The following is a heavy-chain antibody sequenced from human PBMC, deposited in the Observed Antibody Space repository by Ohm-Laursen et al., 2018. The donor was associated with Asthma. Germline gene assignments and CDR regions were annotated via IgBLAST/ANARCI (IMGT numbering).Heavy chain of an antibody. CDR3: ARHVGGYSGYEGDY. V-gene: IGHV4-39*01. CDR2: IYYSGST. D-gene: IGHD5-12*01. CDR1: GGSISSSSYY. J-gene: IGHJ4*02. Sequence: PSQTLSLTCTVSGGSISSSSYYWGWIRQPPGKGLEWIGSIYYSGSTYYNPSLKSRVTISVDTSKNQFSLKLSSVTAADTAVYYCARHVGGYSGYEGDYWGQGTLVTVSS.